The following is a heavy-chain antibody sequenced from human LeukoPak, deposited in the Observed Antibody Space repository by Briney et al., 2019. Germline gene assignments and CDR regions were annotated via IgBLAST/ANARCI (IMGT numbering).Heavy chain of an antibody. V-gene: IGHV3-23*01. CDR2: ISGSGGST. Sequence: GGSLRLSCAASGFTFSSYAMSWVRQAPGKGLEWVSAISGSGGSTYYAGSVKGRFTISRDNSKNTLYLQMNSLRAEDTAVYYCAKGAQQWLVQDYFDYWGQGTLVTVSS. J-gene: IGHJ4*02. CDR1: GFTFSSYA. D-gene: IGHD6-19*01. CDR3: AKGAQQWLVQDYFDY.